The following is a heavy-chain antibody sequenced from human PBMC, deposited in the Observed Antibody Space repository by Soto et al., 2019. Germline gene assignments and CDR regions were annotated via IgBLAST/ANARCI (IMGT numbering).Heavy chain of an antibody. V-gene: IGHV3-30-3*01. J-gene: IGHJ4*02. Sequence: QVQLVESGGGVVQPGRSLRLSCAASGLTFSSYAMHWVRQAPGKGLEWVAVISYDGSNKYYADSVKGRFTISRDNSKNTLYLQMNSLRAEDTAVYYCARASGDFWSGYLGYFDYWGQGTLVTVSS. D-gene: IGHD3-3*01. CDR1: GLTFSSYA. CDR3: ARASGDFWSGYLGYFDY. CDR2: ISYDGSNK.